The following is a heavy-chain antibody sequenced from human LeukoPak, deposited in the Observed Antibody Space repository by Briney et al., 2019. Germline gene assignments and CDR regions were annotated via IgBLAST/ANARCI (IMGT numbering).Heavy chain of an antibody. D-gene: IGHD3-9*01. CDR2: ISSSGSTI. J-gene: IGHJ6*02. CDR3: AQLGDILTGYYTGYGMDV. Sequence: GGSLRLSCAASGFTLSSYVMNWVRPAPGKGLEWVSYISSSGSTIYYADSVKGRFTISRDNDKNSLYLEMNSLRAEDTAVYYCAQLGDILTGYYTGYGMDVWGQGTTVTVSS. V-gene: IGHV3-48*03. CDR1: GFTLSSYV.